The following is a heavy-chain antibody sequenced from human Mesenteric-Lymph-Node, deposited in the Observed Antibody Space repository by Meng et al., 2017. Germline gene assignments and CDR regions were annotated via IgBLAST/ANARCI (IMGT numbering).Heavy chain of an antibody. CDR2: IKQDGSET. J-gene: IGHJ4*02. CDR1: GFTFSDYW. CDR3: ARSYVWGSYRAPLDY. V-gene: IGHV3-7*01. D-gene: IGHD3-16*02. Sequence: GESLKISCAASGFTFSDYWMSWVRQAPGKGLEWVANIKQDGSETYYVDSVKGRFTISRDNAENSLYLQMNSLRAEDTAVYYCARSYVWGSYRAPLDYWGQGTLVTVSS.